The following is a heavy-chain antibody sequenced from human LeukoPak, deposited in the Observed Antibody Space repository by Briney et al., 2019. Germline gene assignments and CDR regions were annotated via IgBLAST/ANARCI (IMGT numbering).Heavy chain of an antibody. V-gene: IGHV1-2*02. CDR1: GYTFTDYY. CDR3: ARGPLGGVGATN. Sequence: ASVKVSCKASGYTFTDYYMHWVRQAPGQGLEWMGWINPKSGGTNYAQKFQGRVTMTRDTSISTAYMELSRLRSDDTAVYYCARGPLGGVGATNWGQGTLVTVSS. D-gene: IGHD1-26*01. CDR2: INPKSGGT. J-gene: IGHJ4*02.